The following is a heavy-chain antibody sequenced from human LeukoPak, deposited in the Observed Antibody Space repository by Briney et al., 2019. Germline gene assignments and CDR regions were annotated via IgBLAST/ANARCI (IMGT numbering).Heavy chain of an antibody. J-gene: IGHJ6*03. CDR1: GGSISSSSYY. CDR2: IYYSGST. D-gene: IGHD3-9*01. CDR3: ARLNYDILTGYRLYYHYYYMDV. V-gene: IGHV4-39*01. Sequence: SETLSLTCTVSGGSISSSSYYWGWIRQPPGKGLEWIGSIYYSGSTYQNPALKSRVTISVDTSKNQFSLKLSSVTAADTAVYYCARLNYDILTGYRLYYHYYYMDVWGKGTTVTISS.